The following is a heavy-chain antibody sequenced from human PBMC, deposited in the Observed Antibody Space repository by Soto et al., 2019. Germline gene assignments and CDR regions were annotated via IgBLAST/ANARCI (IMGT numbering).Heavy chain of an antibody. CDR3: AKGWDNWGLGYYDYGMDV. V-gene: IGHV3-23*01. CDR1: GFTFSSYA. Sequence: EVQLLESGGGLVQPGGSLRLSCAASGFTFSSYAMSWVRQAPGKGLEWVSAISGSGGSTYYADSVKGRFTISRDKSKNTLYLQMNSLRAENTAVYYCAKGWDNWGLGYYDYGMDVWGQGTTVTVSS. D-gene: IGHD7-27*01. CDR2: ISGSGGST. J-gene: IGHJ6*02.